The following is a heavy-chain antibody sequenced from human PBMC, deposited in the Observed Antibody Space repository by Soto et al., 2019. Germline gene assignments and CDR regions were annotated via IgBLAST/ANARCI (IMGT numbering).Heavy chain of an antibody. CDR1: GDSISSGGYY. D-gene: IGHD2-15*01. V-gene: IGHV4-31*03. CDR3: ARGSTVAAILFDF. CDR2: IYYSGST. Sequence: SETLSLTCTVSGDSISSGGYYWSWIRQHPGKGLEWIGYIYYSGSTYYNPSLKSRVIISVDTSKNQFSLKLSSVTAADTAVYYFARGSTVAAILFDFWGQGILVTVSS. J-gene: IGHJ4*02.